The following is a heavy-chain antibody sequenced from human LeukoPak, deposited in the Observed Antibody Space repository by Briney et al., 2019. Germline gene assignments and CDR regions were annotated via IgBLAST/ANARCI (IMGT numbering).Heavy chain of an antibody. D-gene: IGHD3-22*01. CDR1: GGSISSYY. V-gene: IGHV4-4*07. CDR2: ICTSGST. Sequence: SETLSLTCTVSGGSISSYYWSWIRQPAGKGLQWIGRICTSGSTNYNPPLKSRVTMSVDTSKNQFSLKLTSVTAADTAVYYCARAYYDTSGYPGWYFDLWGRGTLVTVSS. J-gene: IGHJ2*01. CDR3: ARAYYDTSGYPGWYFDL.